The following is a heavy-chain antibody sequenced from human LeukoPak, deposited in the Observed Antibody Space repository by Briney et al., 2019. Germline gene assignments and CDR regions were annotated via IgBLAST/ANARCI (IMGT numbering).Heavy chain of an antibody. CDR3: ARVSGTYYKGHFDY. J-gene: IGHJ4*02. D-gene: IGHD3-10*01. CDR1: GFTFSSYS. CDR2: ISGSGTEI. Sequence: GGSLRPSCAASGFTFSSYSMNWVRQAPGKGLEWVSYISGSGTEIYYADSVKGRFTISRDNAKNALYLQMNSLSAEDTAVYYCARVSGTYYKGHFDYWGQGTLVTVSS. V-gene: IGHV3-21*01.